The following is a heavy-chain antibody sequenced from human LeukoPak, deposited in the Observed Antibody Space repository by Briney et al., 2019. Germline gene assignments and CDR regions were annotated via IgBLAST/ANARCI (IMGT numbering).Heavy chain of an antibody. D-gene: IGHD1-14*01. CDR2: INPASGDT. CDR1: GYTFTGYF. V-gene: IGHV1-2*02. CDR3: ATQPPGASGIYYFYIDV. J-gene: IGHJ6*03. Sequence: ASLKVSCKTSGYTFTGYFIHWVRQAPGQGLEWMGWINPASGDTKFAQKFQGRVTMTRDMSTSTVYMELSSLRSEDTAVYYCATQPPGASGIYYFYIDVWGKGTTVTISS.